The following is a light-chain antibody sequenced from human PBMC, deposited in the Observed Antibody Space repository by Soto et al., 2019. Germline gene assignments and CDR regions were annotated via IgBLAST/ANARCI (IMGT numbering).Light chain of an antibody. CDR1: QSVSIL. CDR2: DAS. V-gene: IGKV3-15*01. Sequence: DIVLTQSPSTLCFVPLGGATVSCRASQSVSILFVWYQHKPGQAPRLLFYDASTRATGFPARFSGSGSGTDFTLTISSLQSEDFAVYYCQQYDNWPWKFGQGTKVDI. CDR3: QQYDNWPWK. J-gene: IGKJ1*01.